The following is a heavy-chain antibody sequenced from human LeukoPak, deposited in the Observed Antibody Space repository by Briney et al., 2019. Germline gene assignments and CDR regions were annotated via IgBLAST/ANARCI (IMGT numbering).Heavy chain of an antibody. CDR3: ARDDRGWFDP. CDR1: GGSISSYC. Sequence: SETLSLTCTVSGGSISSYCWSWIRQPPGKGLEWIGYIYYSGSTNYNPSLKSRVTISVDTSKNQFSLKLSSVTAADTAVYYCARDDRGWFDPWGQGTLVTVSS. CDR2: IYYSGST. D-gene: IGHD3-10*01. J-gene: IGHJ5*02. V-gene: IGHV4-59*01.